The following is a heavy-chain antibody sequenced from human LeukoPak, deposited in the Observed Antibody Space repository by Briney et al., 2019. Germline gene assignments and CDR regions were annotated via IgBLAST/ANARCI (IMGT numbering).Heavy chain of an antibody. CDR1: GGSISSYY. J-gene: IGHJ6*02. Sequence: PSETLSLTCTVSGGSISSYYWSWIRQPPGKGLEWIGYIYYSGSTNYNPSLKSRVTISVDTSKNQFSLKLSSVTAADTAVYYCAGYSSSPPYYYYGMDVWGQGTTVTVSS. CDR2: IYYSGST. V-gene: IGHV4-59*01. D-gene: IGHD6-6*01. CDR3: AGYSSSPPYYYYGMDV.